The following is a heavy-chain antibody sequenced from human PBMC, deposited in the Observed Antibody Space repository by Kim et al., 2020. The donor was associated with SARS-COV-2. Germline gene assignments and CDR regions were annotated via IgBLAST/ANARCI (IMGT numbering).Heavy chain of an antibody. CDR3: ARGVLRYNWNYVENFDY. CDR2: IYYSGST. V-gene: IGHV4-31*03. Sequence: SETLSLTCTVSGGSISSGGYYWSWIRQHPGKGLEWIGYIYYSGSTYYNPSLKSRVTISVDTSKNQFSLKLSSVTAADTAVYYCARGVLRYNWNYVENFDYWGQGTLVTVSS. D-gene: IGHD1-7*01. CDR1: GGSISSGGYY. J-gene: IGHJ4*02.